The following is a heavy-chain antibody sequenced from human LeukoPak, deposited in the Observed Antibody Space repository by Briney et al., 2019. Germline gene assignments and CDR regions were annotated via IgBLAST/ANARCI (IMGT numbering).Heavy chain of an antibody. CDR1: GGSISSGSYY. Sequence: SETLSLTCTVSGGSISSGSYYWSWIRQPAGKGLEWIGRIYTSGSTNYNPSLKSRLTISVDTSKNQFSLKLSSVTAADTAVYYCARRYYDSSGYYYFDYWGQGTLVTVSS. V-gene: IGHV4-61*02. J-gene: IGHJ4*02. D-gene: IGHD3-22*01. CDR3: ARRYYDSSGYYYFDY. CDR2: IYTSGST.